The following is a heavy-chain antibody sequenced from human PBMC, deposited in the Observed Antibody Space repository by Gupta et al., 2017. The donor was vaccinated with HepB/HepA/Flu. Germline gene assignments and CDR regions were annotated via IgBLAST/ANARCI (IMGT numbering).Heavy chain of an antibody. Sequence: EVQLVESGGGLVQPGESLRLSCAISGLTFNTYNMNWVRQAPGKGLEWVSYISYSGNSVRDTDSVKGRFTIYRDNAKNSLNLQMRNRREEDTAVYYWSTKGITMTKEHFPAFDIWGQGTMVTVSS. CDR3: STKGITMTKEHFPAFDI. V-gene: IGHV3-48*02. D-gene: IGHD3-3*01. CDR1: GLTFNTYN. J-gene: IGHJ3*02. CDR2: ISYSGNSV.